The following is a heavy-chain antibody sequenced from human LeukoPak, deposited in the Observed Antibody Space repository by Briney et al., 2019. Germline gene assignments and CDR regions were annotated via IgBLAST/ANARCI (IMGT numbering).Heavy chain of an antibody. D-gene: IGHD3-10*01. CDR3: ARRSPTMVRGVIFVYYFDY. Sequence: SGTLSLTCAVSRGSIFSSNWWSWVRQPPGKGLEWIGQIFHSGSTSYSPSLKSRVTISVDKSKNQFSLKLSSVTAADTAVYYCARRSPTMVRGVIFVYYFDYWGQGTLVTVSS. J-gene: IGHJ4*02. CDR1: RGSIFSSNW. CDR2: IFHSGST. V-gene: IGHV4-4*02.